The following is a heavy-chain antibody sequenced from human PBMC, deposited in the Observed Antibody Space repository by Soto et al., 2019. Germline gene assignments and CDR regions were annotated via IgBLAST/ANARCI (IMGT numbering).Heavy chain of an antibody. CDR2: IYPGDSDT. CDR1: GYSFTSYW. CDR3: ARGPLYYGGNSYNWFDP. J-gene: IGHJ5*02. Sequence: GESLKISCKGSGYSFTSYWIGWVRQMPGKGLEWMGIIYPGDSDTRYSPSFQGQVTISADKSISTAYLQWSSLKASDTAMYYCARGPLYYGGNSYNWFDPWGQGTLVTVSS. D-gene: IGHD4-17*01. V-gene: IGHV5-51*01.